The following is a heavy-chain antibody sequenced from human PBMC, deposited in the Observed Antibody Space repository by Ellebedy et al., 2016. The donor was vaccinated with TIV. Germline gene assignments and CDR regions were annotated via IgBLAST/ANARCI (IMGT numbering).Heavy chain of an antibody. CDR3: ARAGSGSYYDFDY. J-gene: IGHJ4*02. Sequence: GESLKISCAASGFTFSSYGMHWVRQAPGKGLEWVSAISGSGGSTYYADSVKGRFTISRENAKNSLYLQMNSLRAEDTAVYYCARAGSGSYYDFDYWGQGTLVTVSS. D-gene: IGHD3-10*01. CDR1: GFTFSSYG. CDR2: ISGSGGST. V-gene: IGHV3-23*01.